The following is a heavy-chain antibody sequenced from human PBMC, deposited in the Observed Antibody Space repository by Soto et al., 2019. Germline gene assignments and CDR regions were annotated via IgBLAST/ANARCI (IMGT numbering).Heavy chain of an antibody. V-gene: IGHV4-34*01. CDR3: ARGSNLRYFDWLQDYYFDY. Sequence: SETLSLTCAVYGGSFSGYYWSWIRQPPGKGLEWIGEINHSGSTNYNPSLKSRVTISVDTSKNQFSLKLSSVTAADTAVYYCARGSNLRYFDWLQDYYFDYWGQGTLVTVSS. D-gene: IGHD3-9*01. CDR1: GGSFSGYY. CDR2: INHSGST. J-gene: IGHJ4*02.